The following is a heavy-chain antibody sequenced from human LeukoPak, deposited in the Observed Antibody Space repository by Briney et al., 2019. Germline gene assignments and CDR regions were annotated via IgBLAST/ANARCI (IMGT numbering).Heavy chain of an antibody. D-gene: IGHD1-26*01. J-gene: IGHJ6*03. Sequence: GGSLRLSCAASGLTVSKNYMSWVRQAPGKGLEWVSVFYSANYTYYADSVKGRITISRDNSKNTLYLQMNSLRAEDTAVYYCAKDRAPGGSLAYYMDVWGKGTTVTVSS. V-gene: IGHV3-53*01. CDR1: GLTVSKNY. CDR2: FYSANYT. CDR3: AKDRAPGGSLAYYMDV.